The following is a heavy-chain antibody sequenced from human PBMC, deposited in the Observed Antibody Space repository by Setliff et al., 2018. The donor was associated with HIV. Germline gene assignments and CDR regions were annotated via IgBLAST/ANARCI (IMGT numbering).Heavy chain of an antibody. CDR2: IDRDGSET. CDR3: TTDLGSGRFSWNNN. CDR1: RFTFNDYW. D-gene: IGHD1-26*01. Sequence: GGSLRLSCVASRFTFNDYWMSWVRQAPGKGLEWVANIDRDGSETNYVDSVKGRFTISRDNAKSSLYLQMNSLKTEDTAIYYCTTDLGSGRFSWNNNWGQGTLVTVSS. V-gene: IGHV3-7*03. J-gene: IGHJ4*02.